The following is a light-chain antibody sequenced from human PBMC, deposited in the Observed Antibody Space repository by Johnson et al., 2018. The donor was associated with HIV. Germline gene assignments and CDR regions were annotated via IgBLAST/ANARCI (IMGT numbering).Light chain of an antibody. Sequence: QSVLTQPPSVSAAPGQMVSISCSGSSSNIGKNYVSWYQQFPGTAPKLLIHETKKRPSGIPDRFSGSKSGTSATLAITGLPTGDEADYYCGTWDTSLSVYVIGTGTKVTVL. V-gene: IGLV1-51*02. CDR3: GTWDTSLSVYV. J-gene: IGLJ1*01. CDR1: SSNIGKNY. CDR2: ETK.